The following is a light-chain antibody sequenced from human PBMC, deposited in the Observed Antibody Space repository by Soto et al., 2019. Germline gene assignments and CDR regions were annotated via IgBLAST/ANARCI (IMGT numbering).Light chain of an antibody. CDR1: SSDVGGYNY. Sequence: ALTQPASGSGAPGEAITITCTGTSSDVGGYNYVSWYQQHPGKAPKFMIYDVSNRPSGVSTRFSGSKSGNTASLTISGLQAEDEADYYCNSYTTSNTRQIVFGTGTKVTVL. CDR3: NSYTTSNTRQIV. CDR2: DVS. V-gene: IGLV2-14*01. J-gene: IGLJ1*01.